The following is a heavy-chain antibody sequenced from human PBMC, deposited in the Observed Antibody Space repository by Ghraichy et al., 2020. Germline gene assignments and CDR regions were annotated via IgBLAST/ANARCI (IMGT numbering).Heavy chain of an antibody. Sequence: LSLTCAASGFTFSSYWMSWVRQAPGKGLEWVANIKQDGSEKYYVDSVKGRFTSSRDNAKNSLYLQMNSLRAEDTAVYYCARDYNMVYSSSWYPPNYYGMDVWRQGTTVTVSS. CDR2: IKQDGSEK. CDR1: GFTFSSYW. V-gene: IGHV3-7*01. D-gene: IGHD6-13*01. J-gene: IGHJ6*02. CDR3: ARDYNMVYSSSWYPPNYYGMDV.